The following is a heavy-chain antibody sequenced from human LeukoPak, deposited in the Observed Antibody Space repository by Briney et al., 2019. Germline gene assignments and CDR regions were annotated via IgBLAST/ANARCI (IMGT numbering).Heavy chain of an antibody. V-gene: IGHV4-30-4*08. Sequence: PSETLSLTCTVSGGSISSGDYYWSWIRQPPGKGLEWIGYIYYSGSTYYNPSLKSRVTISVDTSKNQFSLKLSSVTAADTAVYCCAREIFGVARKDAFDIWGQGTMVTVSS. CDR3: AREIFGVARKDAFDI. J-gene: IGHJ3*02. D-gene: IGHD3-3*01. CDR2: IYYSGST. CDR1: GGSISSGDYY.